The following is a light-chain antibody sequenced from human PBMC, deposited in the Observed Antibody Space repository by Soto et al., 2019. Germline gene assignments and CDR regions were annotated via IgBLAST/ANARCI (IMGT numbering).Light chain of an antibody. J-gene: IGKJ3*01. CDR2: SAS. Sequence: EIVLTQSPSTLSLSPGERATLSCRASQSVSYYLAWYQQKPGQAPRLLIHSASTRAPGIPDRFSASGAGTDFTLTISRLEPEDSAAYYCQQYSASPRTFGPGTKVDIK. CDR3: QQYSASPRT. V-gene: IGKV3-20*01. CDR1: QSVSYY.